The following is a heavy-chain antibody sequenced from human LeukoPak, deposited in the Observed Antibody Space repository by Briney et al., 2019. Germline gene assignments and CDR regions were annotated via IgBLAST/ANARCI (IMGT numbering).Heavy chain of an antibody. J-gene: IGHJ4*02. Sequence: KPSETLSLTCTVSGGSISSGSYYWSWIRQPAGKGLEWIGRIFTSGSTNYNPSLKSRVTISVDTSKNQFSLKLTSVTAADTAVYYCARDKYYYDTSGSNPVFDYWSQGTLVTVSS. D-gene: IGHD3-22*01. CDR2: IFTSGST. CDR3: ARDKYYYDTSGSNPVFDY. CDR1: GGSISSGSYY. V-gene: IGHV4-61*02.